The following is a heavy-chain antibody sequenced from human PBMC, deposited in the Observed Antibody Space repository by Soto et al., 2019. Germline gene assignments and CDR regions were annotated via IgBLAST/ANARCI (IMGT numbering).Heavy chain of an antibody. CDR1: GYNFAGYW. Sequence: GESLKISCKGSGYNFAGYWIACVRQMPGKALELMGIIYPSDSDTRYRPSFQGQVTISADKSISPAYLKWPSLRASDTATYYCARGGVSTRTFDYWGQGTPVTVS. CDR2: IYPSDSDT. J-gene: IGHJ4*02. V-gene: IGHV5-51*01. CDR3: ARGGVSTRTFDY. D-gene: IGHD3-3*01.